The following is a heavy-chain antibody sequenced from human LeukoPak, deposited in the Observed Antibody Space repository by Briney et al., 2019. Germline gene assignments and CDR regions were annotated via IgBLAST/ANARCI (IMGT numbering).Heavy chain of an antibody. D-gene: IGHD1-26*01. CDR1: GFTFNYFA. J-gene: IGHJ3*02. V-gene: IGHV3-30-3*01. CDR3: ARDGPDGGSYLWDAFDI. Sequence: PGRSLRLSCAGSGFTFNYFAIHWVRQAPGKGLEWVAVTSFDGTNKYYADSVRGRFTISRDNSNKTVYLQMNSLRADDTAVYYCARDGPDGGSYLWDAFDIWGQGTMVTVSS. CDR2: TSFDGTNK.